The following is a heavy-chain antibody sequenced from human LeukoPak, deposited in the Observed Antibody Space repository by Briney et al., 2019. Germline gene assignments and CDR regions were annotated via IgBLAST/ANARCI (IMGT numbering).Heavy chain of an antibody. V-gene: IGHV3-74*01. CDR1: GFTFSSYW. CDR3: VSFYETY. D-gene: IGHD2-2*01. CDR2: IASDGSWT. Sequence: GGSLRLSCAASGFTFSSYWMNWVRQAPGKGLVWVSRIASDGSWTTYADSVKGRFTISKDNAKNTVYLQMNNLRAEDTAVYYCVSFYETYWGRGTLVTVSS. J-gene: IGHJ4*02.